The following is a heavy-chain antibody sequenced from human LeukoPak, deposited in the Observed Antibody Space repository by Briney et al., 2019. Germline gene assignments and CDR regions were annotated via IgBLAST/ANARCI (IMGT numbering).Heavy chain of an antibody. CDR1: GGSFSGYF. CDR2: ITHSGST. J-gene: IGHJ4*02. V-gene: IGHV4-34*01. D-gene: IGHD3-22*01. Sequence: SETLSLTCAVYGGSFSGYFWSWIRQPPGKGLEWIGEITHSGSTYYNPSLKSRVTISVDTSKNQFSLNLYSVTAADTAVFYCARSYYYDYRQIDYWGQGTLVTVSS. CDR3: ARSYYYDYRQIDY.